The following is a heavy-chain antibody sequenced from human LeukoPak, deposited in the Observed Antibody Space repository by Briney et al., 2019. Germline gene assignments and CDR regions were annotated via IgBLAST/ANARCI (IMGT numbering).Heavy chain of an antibody. Sequence: GASVKVSCKASGYTFTSYYMHWVRQAPGQGLEWMGIINPGGGSTSYAQKFQGRVTMTRDTSTSTVYMELSSLRSEDTAVYYCARGTPSEWLLKYYYYYYGMDVWGQGTTVTVSS. V-gene: IGHV1-46*01. D-gene: IGHD3-3*01. CDR2: INPGGGST. CDR1: GYTFTSYY. CDR3: ARGTPSEWLLKYYYYYYGMDV. J-gene: IGHJ6*02.